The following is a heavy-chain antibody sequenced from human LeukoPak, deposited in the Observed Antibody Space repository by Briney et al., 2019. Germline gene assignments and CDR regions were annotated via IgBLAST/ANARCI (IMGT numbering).Heavy chain of an antibody. D-gene: IGHD3-22*01. V-gene: IGHV4-61*01. Sequence: PSETLSLTCTVSGGSVSGSTYYWNWIRQPPGKGLEWIGYIYHSGSTTNCNPSLKSRATITVDTSKNQFSLKLNYVTAADTAVYYCARDEDNSGRYYYYMDVWGKGTTVTVSS. CDR3: ARDEDNSGRYYYYMDV. CDR1: GGSVSGSTYY. J-gene: IGHJ6*03. CDR2: IYHSGSTT.